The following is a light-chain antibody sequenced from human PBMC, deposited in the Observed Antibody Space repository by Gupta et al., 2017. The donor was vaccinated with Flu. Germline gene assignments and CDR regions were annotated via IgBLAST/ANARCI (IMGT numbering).Light chain of an antibody. CDR1: SLRSYY. Sequence: SSELTQDPAVSVALGQTVRITCHGDSLRSYYASWYQQKPGQAPVLVIYGKNNRPSGIADRRSGASSGDKASLLITGGQAEDEADDYCSSRDSGGEHWVFGGGTKLTVL. V-gene: IGLV3-19*01. J-gene: IGLJ3*02. CDR2: GKN. CDR3: SSRDSGGEHWV.